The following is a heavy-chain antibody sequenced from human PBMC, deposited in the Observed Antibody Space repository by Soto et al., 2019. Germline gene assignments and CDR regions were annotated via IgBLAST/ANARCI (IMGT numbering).Heavy chain of an antibody. CDR1: GFTFSSYS. CDR2: ISSSSSYI. V-gene: IGHV3-21*01. D-gene: IGHD3-3*01. CDR3: AGSLRSAYSGMDV. J-gene: IGHJ6*02. Sequence: PGGSLRLSCAASGFTFSSYSMNWVRQAPGKGLEWVSSISSSSSYIYYADSVKGRFTISRDNAKNSLYLQMNSRRAEDTAVYYCAGSLRSAYSGMDVWGQGTTVTVSS.